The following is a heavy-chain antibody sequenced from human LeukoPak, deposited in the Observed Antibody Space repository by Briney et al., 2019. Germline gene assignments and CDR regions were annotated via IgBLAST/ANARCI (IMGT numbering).Heavy chain of an antibody. D-gene: IGHD3-3*01. J-gene: IGHJ4*02. Sequence: PGASLRLSCAASGFTFSSYAMSWVRQAPGKGLEWVSAISGSGGSTYYADSVKGWFTISRDNSKNTLYLQVNSLRAEDTAVYYCAKGYRFLEWLQDYWGQGTLVTVSS. CDR1: GFTFSSYA. CDR3: AKGYRFLEWLQDY. CDR2: ISGSGGST. V-gene: IGHV3-23*01.